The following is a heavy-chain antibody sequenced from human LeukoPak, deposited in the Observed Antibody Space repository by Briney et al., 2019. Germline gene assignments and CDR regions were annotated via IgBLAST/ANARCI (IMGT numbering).Heavy chain of an antibody. V-gene: IGHV4-34*01. Sequence: SETLSLTCAVYGGSFSGYYWSWIRQPPGKGLEWIGEINHSGSTNYNPSLKSRVTISVDTSKNQFSLKLSSVTAADTAVYYCARAYRSSWYANWFDPWGQGTLVTVSS. CDR1: GGSFSGYY. D-gene: IGHD6-13*01. CDR3: ARAYRSSWYANWFDP. CDR2: INHSGST. J-gene: IGHJ5*02.